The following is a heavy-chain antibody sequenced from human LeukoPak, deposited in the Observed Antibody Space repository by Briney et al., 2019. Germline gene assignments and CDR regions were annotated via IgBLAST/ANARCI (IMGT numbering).Heavy chain of an antibody. CDR1: GFTISDYN. D-gene: IGHD2-2*01. Sequence: GGSLRLSCAASGFTISDYNMNWVRQAPGKGLEWVSYITNGGSTIHRADSVKGRFTISRDNARKTLYLQMNSLRAEDTAVYYCARVVGGLGYCSSTSCYYYMDVWGKGTTVTVSS. CDR3: ARVVGGLGYCSSTSCYYYMDV. J-gene: IGHJ6*03. V-gene: IGHV3-11*04. CDR2: ITNGGSTI.